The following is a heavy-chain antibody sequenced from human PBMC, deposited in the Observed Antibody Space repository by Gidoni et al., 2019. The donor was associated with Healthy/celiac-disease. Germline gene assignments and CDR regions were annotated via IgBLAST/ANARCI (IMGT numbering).Heavy chain of an antibody. D-gene: IGHD4-17*01. CDR3: ARELLGDYVYAFDI. CDR2: ISSSSSYI. CDR1: GFTFGSYS. J-gene: IGHJ3*02. V-gene: IGHV3-21*01. Sequence: EVQLVESGGGLVKPGGSLRLSCAASGFTFGSYSMNWVRQAPGKGLEWVSSISSSSSYIYYADSVKGRFTISRDNAKNSLYLQMNSLRAEDTAVYYCARELLGDYVYAFDIWGQGTMVTVSS.